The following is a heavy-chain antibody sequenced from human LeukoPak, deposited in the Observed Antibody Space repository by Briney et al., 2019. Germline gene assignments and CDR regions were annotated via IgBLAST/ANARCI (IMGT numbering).Heavy chain of an antibody. J-gene: IGHJ6*02. CDR2: IYYSGST. CDR1: GGSISSYY. CDR3: ASLPYYDFWSGYYPYYYGMDV. Sequence: PSETLSLTCTVSGGSISSYYWSWIRQPPGKGLERIGYIYYSGSTNYNPSLKSRVTISVDTSKNQFSLKLSSVTAADTAVYYCASLPYYDFWSGYYPYYYGMDVWGQGTTVTVSS. V-gene: IGHV4-59*01. D-gene: IGHD3-3*01.